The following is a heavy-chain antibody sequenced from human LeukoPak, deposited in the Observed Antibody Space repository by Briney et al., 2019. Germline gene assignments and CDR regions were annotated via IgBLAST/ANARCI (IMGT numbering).Heavy chain of an antibody. D-gene: IGHD3-9*01. Sequence: SETLSLTCSVSGGSITGYYWSWLRQPPGKGLEWIGYIYNSGSTSNPSLKSRVTISEGTSKNQFSLKLSSVTAADTAVYYCAGHPRLADFDNWGQGTLVTVST. CDR2: IYNSGST. CDR1: GGSITGYY. J-gene: IGHJ4*02. V-gene: IGHV4-59*08. CDR3: AGHPRLADFDN.